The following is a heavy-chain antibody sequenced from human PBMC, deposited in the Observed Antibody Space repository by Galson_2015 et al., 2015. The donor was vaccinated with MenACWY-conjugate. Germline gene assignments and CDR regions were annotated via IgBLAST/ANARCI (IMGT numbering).Heavy chain of an antibody. Sequence: SLRFSCAASGLTFSSYAMSWVRQAPGKGLEWVSSISTTGGTTYYADSVKGRFTISRDNSKNTLHLQMNSLRAGDTAVYYCAQGAGSRWFDPWGRGTLVIVSS. CDR1: GLTFSSYA. V-gene: IGHV3-23*01. J-gene: IGHJ5*02. CDR3: AQGAGSRWFDP. CDR2: ISTTGGTT. D-gene: IGHD3-10*01.